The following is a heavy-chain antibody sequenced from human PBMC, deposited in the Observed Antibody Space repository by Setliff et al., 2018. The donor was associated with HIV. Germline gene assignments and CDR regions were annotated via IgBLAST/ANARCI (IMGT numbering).Heavy chain of an antibody. D-gene: IGHD3-22*01. V-gene: IGHV4-39*01. CDR3: ARQAIFGYYDSSGYLDY. J-gene: IGHJ4*02. Sequence: PSETLSLTCTVSGASTSSNTYSWVWIRQPPGKGLEWIGSIYYSGSTYYNPSLKSRVTISVDTSKNQFSLRLSSVTAADTAVYYCARQAIFGYYDSSGYLDYWGQGTLVTVPQ. CDR2: IYYSGST. CDR1: GASTSSNTYS.